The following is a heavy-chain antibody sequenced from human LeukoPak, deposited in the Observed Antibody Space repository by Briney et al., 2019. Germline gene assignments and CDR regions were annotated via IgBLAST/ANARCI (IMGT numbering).Heavy chain of an antibody. CDR3: AKDSQQWLVRVYYFDY. D-gene: IGHD6-19*01. Sequence: GGSLRLSCAASGFTFSSYWMHWVRQAPGKGLEWVAVISYDGSNKYYADSVKGRFTISRDNSKNTLYLQMNSLRAEDTAVYYCAKDSQQWLVRVYYFDYWGQGTLVTVSS. V-gene: IGHV3-30*18. CDR2: ISYDGSNK. J-gene: IGHJ4*02. CDR1: GFTFSSYW.